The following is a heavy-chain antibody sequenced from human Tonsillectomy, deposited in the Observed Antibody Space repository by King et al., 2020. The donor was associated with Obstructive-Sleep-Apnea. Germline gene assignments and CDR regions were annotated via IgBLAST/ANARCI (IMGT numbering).Heavy chain of an antibody. V-gene: IGHV3-53*04. D-gene: IGHD6-19*01. Sequence: VQLVESGGGLVQPGGSLRLSCAASGFSVSNNYMSWVRQAPGKGLEWVSVIYSGTSTYYADSVKGRFTISRHNSKNTLYLQMNSLRAADTAVYYCASSDYASVWYFEGFVYWGLGTLVTVSS. CDR3: ASSDYASVWYFEGFVY. J-gene: IGHJ4*02. CDR1: GFSVSNNY. CDR2: IYSGTST.